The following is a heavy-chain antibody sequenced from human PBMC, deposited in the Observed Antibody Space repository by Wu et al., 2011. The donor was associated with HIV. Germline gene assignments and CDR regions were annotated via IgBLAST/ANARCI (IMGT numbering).Heavy chain of an antibody. CDR2: LSPHTGNT. CDR3: ARVTGDLGWFDP. D-gene: IGHD7-27*01. V-gene: IGHV1-8*02. CDR1: GYTFTSYG. J-gene: IGHJ5*02. Sequence: QSGAEVKKPGASVKVSCKASGYTFTSYGISWVRQAPGQGLEWMGWLSPHTGNTAYAQSFQGRVIMTRNTSKSTVYMELNSLISEDTAVYYCARVTGDLGWFDPWGQGTLVTVSS.